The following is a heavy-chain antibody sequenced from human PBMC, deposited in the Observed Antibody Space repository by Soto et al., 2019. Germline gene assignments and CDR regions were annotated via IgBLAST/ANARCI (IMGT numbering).Heavy chain of an antibody. CDR3: VRAPRRRHDYGDYHDY. D-gene: IGHD4-17*01. CDR1: GGSISSGGYY. J-gene: IGHJ4*02. CDR2: IYYSGST. Sequence: PSETLSLTCTVSGGSISSGGYYWSWIRQHPGKGLEWIGYIYYSGSTYYNPSLKSRVTISVDTSKNQFSLKLSSVTAADTAVYYCVRAPRRRHDYGDYHDYWGQGTLVTVSS. V-gene: IGHV4-31*03.